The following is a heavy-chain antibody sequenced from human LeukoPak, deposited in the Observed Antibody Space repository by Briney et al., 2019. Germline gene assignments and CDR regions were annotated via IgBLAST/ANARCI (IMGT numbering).Heavy chain of an antibody. Sequence: SQTLSLTCAISGDSVSSNSAAWTWIRQSPSRGLEWLGRTYYRSKWYNDYAVSVKSRITINPDTSKNQFSLQLNSVTPEDTAVYYCARGITRGYSGYDLGANAFDIWGQGTMVTVSS. J-gene: IGHJ3*02. CDR1: GDSVSSNSAA. V-gene: IGHV6-1*01. CDR3: ARGITRGYSGYDLGANAFDI. D-gene: IGHD5-12*01. CDR2: TYYRSKWYN.